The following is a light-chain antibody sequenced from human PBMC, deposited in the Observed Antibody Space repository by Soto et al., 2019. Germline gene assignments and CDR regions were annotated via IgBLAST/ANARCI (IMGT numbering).Light chain of an antibody. CDR3: QQLNIYPLT. J-gene: IGKJ4*01. Sequence: DIQLTQSPSFLSASVGDRVTITCRASQAVSNFLAWYQQIPGKAPKLLIYAASTLQRGVPSRFSGSGSGTEFTLTISSLQPEDFATYFCQQLNIYPLTFGGGTKVDIK. V-gene: IGKV1-9*01. CDR2: AAS. CDR1: QAVSNF.